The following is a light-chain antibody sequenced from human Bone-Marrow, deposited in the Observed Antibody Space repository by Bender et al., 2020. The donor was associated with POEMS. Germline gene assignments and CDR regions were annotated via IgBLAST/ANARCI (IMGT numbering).Light chain of an antibody. CDR1: NSDIGAFNY. J-gene: IGLJ2*01. CDR3: SSYAGTNDLP. CDR2: DVY. Sequence: QSALTQPRSVSGSPGQSVTISCTGTNSDIGAFNYVSWYQQHPGKAPKLIIYDVYERPSGVPDRFSGSKSGNTASLTVSGLQADDEANYYCSSYAGTNDLPFGGGTKLTVL. V-gene: IGLV2-8*01.